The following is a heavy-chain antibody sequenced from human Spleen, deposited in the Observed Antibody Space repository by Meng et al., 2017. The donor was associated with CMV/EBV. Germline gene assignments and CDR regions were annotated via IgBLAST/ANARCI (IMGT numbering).Heavy chain of an antibody. CDR2: INPNSGGT. CDR3: ARVSDAEAFPPFYSSSWLPDQPHGMDV. J-gene: IGHJ6*02. V-gene: IGHV1-2*02. CDR1: GYTFTGYY. D-gene: IGHD6-13*01. Sequence: ASVKVSCKASGYTFTGYYMHWVRQAPGQGLEWMGWINPNSGGTNYAQKFQGRVTMTRDTSISTAYMELSRLRSDDTAVYYCARVSDAEAFPPFYSSSWLPDQPHGMDVWGQGTTVTVSS.